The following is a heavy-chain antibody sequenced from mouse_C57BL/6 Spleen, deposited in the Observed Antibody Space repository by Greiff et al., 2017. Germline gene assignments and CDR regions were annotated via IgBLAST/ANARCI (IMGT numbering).Heavy chain of an antibody. D-gene: IGHD1-1*01. CDR1: GFTFSDYG. J-gene: IGHJ2*01. CDR3: ARGGYYGSSSHYFDY. Sequence: EVQGVESGGGLVKPGGSLKLSCAASGFTFSDYGMHWVRQAPEKGLEWVAYISSGSSTIYYADTVKGRFTITRDNAKNTLFLQMTSLRPEDTAMYYCARGGYYGSSSHYFDYWGQGTTLTVSS. CDR2: ISSGSSTI. V-gene: IGHV5-17*01.